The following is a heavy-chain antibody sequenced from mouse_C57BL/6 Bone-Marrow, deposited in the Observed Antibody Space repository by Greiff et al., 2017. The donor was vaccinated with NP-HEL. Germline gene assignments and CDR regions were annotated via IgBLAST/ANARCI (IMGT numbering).Heavy chain of an antibody. D-gene: IGHD2-3*01. CDR1: GYAFSSSW. V-gene: IGHV1-82*01. J-gene: IGHJ2*01. Sequence: QVQLKESGPELVKPGASVKISCKASGYAFSSSWMNWVKPRPGKGLEWIGRIYPGDGDTNYNGKFKGKATLTADKSSSTAYMQLSSLTSEDSAVYFCAHDYFDYWGQGTTLTVSS. CDR2: IYPGDGDT. CDR3: AHDYFDY.